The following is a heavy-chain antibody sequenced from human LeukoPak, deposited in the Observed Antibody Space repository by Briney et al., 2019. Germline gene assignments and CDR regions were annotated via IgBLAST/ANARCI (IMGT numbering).Heavy chain of an antibody. Sequence: GGSLRLSCAASGFLFSRYWMSWGRQAPGRGLEWVANIKEDGSEKYYVESMKGRFTISRDNVKNSLYLQINSLRAEDTAVYYCARDSFETDIDYWGQGTLLTVSS. D-gene: IGHD1-14*01. CDR3: ARDSFETDIDY. CDR1: GFLFSRYW. V-gene: IGHV3-7*01. CDR2: IKEDGSEK. J-gene: IGHJ4*02.